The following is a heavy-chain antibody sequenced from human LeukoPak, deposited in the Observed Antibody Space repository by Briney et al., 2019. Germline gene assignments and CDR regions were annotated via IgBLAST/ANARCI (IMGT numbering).Heavy chain of an antibody. Sequence: ASVKVSCKASGYTFTSYGIIWVRQAPGQGLEWMGWISPYNGNTNYAQKLQGRVTMTTDTSTSTTYMELRSLRSDDTAIYYCARPIISSAWGMDVWGQGTTVTVSS. CDR3: ARPIISSAWGMDV. CDR2: ISPYNGNT. CDR1: GYTFTSYG. J-gene: IGHJ6*02. V-gene: IGHV1-18*01. D-gene: IGHD6-19*01.